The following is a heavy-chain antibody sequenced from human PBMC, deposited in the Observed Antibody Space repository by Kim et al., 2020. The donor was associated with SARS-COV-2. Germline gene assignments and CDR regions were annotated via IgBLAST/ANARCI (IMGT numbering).Heavy chain of an antibody. V-gene: IGHV4-31*02. J-gene: IGHJ4*02. D-gene: IGHD3-10*01. Sequence: NPSLKGRLTISQDTSKNQFSLRLTSVTAADTAVYYCARALYVGEHGYFDYWGQGTRVTVSS. CDR3: ARALYVGEHGYFDY.